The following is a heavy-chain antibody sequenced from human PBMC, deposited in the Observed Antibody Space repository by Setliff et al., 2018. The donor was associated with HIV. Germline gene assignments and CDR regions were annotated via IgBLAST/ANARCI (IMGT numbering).Heavy chain of an antibody. J-gene: IGHJ6*03. V-gene: IGHV1-3*01. CDR2: INVGKGDT. Sequence: ASVKVSCKASGYTFTTYSIHWVRQAPGQSLEWMGWINVGKGDTKYSQELQGRITLTTDTSANTAYMELSSLRSDDTAVYFCARAPNKPYYYMDVWGKGTTVTVSS. CDR1: GYTFTTYS. CDR3: ARAPNKPYYYMDV. D-gene: IGHD7-27*01.